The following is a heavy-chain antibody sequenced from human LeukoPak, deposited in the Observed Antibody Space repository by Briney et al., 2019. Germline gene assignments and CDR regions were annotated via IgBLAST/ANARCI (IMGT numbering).Heavy chain of an antibody. V-gene: IGHV3-30*18. CDR3: AKDGSGSLDY. Sequence: GGSLRLSCAASGFTFSSYGMHWVRQAPGKGLEWVAVISYDGSNKYYADSVKGRFTISRDNSENTLYLQMNSLRAEDTAVYYCAKDGSGSLDYWGQGTLVTVSS. CDR2: ISYDGSNK. CDR1: GFTFSSYG. D-gene: IGHD1-26*01. J-gene: IGHJ4*02.